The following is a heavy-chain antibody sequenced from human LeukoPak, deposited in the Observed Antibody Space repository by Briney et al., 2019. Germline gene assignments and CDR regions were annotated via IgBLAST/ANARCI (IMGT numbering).Heavy chain of an antibody. CDR1: GYSFTGYY. D-gene: IGHD4-17*01. Sequence: ASVKVSCKASGYSFTGYYMHWVRQARGQGPEWMGWINPISGGTNYAQKFQGRVTMTRDMSTSTVYMELSSLRSEDTAVYYCARAGGPSTVTTKDESTDAFDIWGQGTMVTVSS. V-gene: IGHV1-2*02. CDR2: INPISGGT. CDR3: ARAGGPSTVTTKDESTDAFDI. J-gene: IGHJ3*02.